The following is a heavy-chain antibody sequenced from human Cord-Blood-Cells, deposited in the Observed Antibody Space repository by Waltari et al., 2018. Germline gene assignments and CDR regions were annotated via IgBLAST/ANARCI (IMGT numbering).Heavy chain of an antibody. CDR1: GGSFRGYY. V-gene: IGHV4-34*01. J-gene: IGHJ6*02. CDR2: INHSGST. D-gene: IGHD3-3*01. Sequence: QVQLQQWGAGLLKPSETLSLTCAVYGGSFRGYYWSWIRQPPGKGLEWIGEINHSGSTNYNPSLKSRVTISVDTSKNQFSLKLSSVTAADTAVYYCARVNDFWSGYYYYYYYGMDVWGQGTTVTVSS. CDR3: ARVNDFWSGYYYYYYYGMDV.